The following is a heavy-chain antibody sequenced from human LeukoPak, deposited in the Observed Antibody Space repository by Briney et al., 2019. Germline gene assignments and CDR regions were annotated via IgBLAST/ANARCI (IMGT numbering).Heavy chain of an antibody. CDR2: ISGSGGST. Sequence: QSGGSLRLSCAASGFTFSSYAMSWVRQAPGKGLDWASAISGSGGSTYYADSVKGRFTISRDNSKNTLYLQMNSLRAEDTAVYYCAKDDASYYDSSGYYYPNWFDPWGQGTLVTVSS. CDR1: GFTFSSYA. J-gene: IGHJ5*02. CDR3: AKDDASYYDSSGYYYPNWFDP. V-gene: IGHV3-23*01. D-gene: IGHD3-22*01.